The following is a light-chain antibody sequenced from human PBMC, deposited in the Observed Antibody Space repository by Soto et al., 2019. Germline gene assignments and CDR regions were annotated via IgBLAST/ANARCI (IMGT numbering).Light chain of an antibody. V-gene: IGKV2D-29*02. CDR3: MQSTQLPPT. CDR2: EVS. J-gene: IGKJ5*01. Sequence: VLTQHTLFMSVHHGQPASISYTPPQTLLHITGETFLFWYLQKPGQSPQLLIYEVSTRVSGVPDRFSGSGSGTDFTLEISRVETDDVGIYYCMQSTQLPPTFGQGTRLEIK. CDR1: QTLLHITGETF.